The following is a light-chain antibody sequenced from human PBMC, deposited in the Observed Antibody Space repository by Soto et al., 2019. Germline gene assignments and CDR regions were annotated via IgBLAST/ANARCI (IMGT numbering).Light chain of an antibody. CDR3: QQYNSYSPV. V-gene: IGKV1-5*03. CDR2: KAS. CDR1: QSISSW. J-gene: IGKJ2*01. Sequence: DIPMTQSPSTLSASVGDRVTITCRASQSISSWLAWYQQKPGKAPKLLIYKASSLESGVPSRFSGSGSGTEFTLTISGLQPDDFATYYCQQYNSYSPVFGQGTKLEIK.